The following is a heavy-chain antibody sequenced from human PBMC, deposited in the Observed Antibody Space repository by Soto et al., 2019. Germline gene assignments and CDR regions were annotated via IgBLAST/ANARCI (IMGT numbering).Heavy chain of an antibody. D-gene: IGHD3-9*01. V-gene: IGHV4-59*01. CDR3: ARGVVYDILTGYLEGEMDV. CDR2: IYYSGST. J-gene: IGHJ6*02. Sequence: SETLSLTCTVSGGCISSYYWSWIRQPPGKGLEWIGYIYYSGSTNYNPSLKSRVTISVDTSKNQFSLKLSSVTAADTAVYYCARGVVYDILTGYLEGEMDVWGQGTTVTVSS. CDR1: GGCISSYY.